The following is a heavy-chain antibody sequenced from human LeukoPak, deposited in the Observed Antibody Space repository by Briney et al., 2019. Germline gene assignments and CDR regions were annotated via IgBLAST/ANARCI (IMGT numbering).Heavy chain of an antibody. Sequence: KPSETLSLTCAVYGGSFSGYYWSWIRQPPGKGLEWIGEINHSGSTNYNPSLKSRVTISVDTSKNQFSLKLSSVTAADTAVYYCARHPKRVAAAGTAPLDYWGQGTLVTVSS. V-gene: IGHV4-34*01. CDR3: ARHPKRVAAAGTAPLDY. CDR2: INHSGST. CDR1: GGSFSGYY. D-gene: IGHD6-13*01. J-gene: IGHJ4*02.